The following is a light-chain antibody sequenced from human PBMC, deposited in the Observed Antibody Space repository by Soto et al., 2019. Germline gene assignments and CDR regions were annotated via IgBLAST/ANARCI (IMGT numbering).Light chain of an antibody. CDR3: QQRSNWPLT. J-gene: IGKJ5*01. CDR1: QSVSSY. CDR2: DAS. V-gene: IGKV3-11*01. Sequence: DSVLRQSPATKSLSPGERATLSCRASQSVSSYLAWYQQKPGQAPRLLIYDASNRATGIPARFSGSGSGTDFTLTISSLEPEDFAVYYCQQRSNWPLTFGQGTRLEIK.